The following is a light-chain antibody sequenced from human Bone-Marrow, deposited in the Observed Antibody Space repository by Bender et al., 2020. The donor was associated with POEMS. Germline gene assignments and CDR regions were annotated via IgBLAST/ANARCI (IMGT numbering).Light chain of an antibody. CDR3: CSYAGSTGLL. J-gene: IGLJ3*02. CDR2: DVS. Sequence: QSALTQPPSVSGSPGQSVTISCTGTGSDYVSWYQQHPGRAPQLILYDVSARPSGVPDRFSGSKSGNTASLTISGLQAEDEGDYYCCSYAGSTGLLFGGGTKVTVL. V-gene: IGLV2-11*01. CDR1: GSDY.